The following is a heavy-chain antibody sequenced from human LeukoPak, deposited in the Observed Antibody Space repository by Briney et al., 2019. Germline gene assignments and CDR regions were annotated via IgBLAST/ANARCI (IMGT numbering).Heavy chain of an antibody. CDR2: IWYDGSNK. V-gene: IGHV3-33*06. Sequence: PGRSLRLFCAASGFTFSSYGMHWVRQAPGKGLEWVAVIWYDGSNKYYADSVKGRFTISRDNSKNTLYLQMNSPRAEDTAVYYCAKGSSSSNFDYWGQGTLVTVSS. CDR3: AKGSSSSNFDY. CDR1: GFTFSSYG. D-gene: IGHD6-6*01. J-gene: IGHJ4*02.